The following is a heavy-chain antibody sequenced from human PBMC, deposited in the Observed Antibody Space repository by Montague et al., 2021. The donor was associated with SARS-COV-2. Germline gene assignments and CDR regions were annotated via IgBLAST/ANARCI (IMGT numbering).Heavy chain of an antibody. CDR3: ARHPPGYRYFYDMDV. D-gene: IGHD1-1*01. CDR2: LYYSWST. CDR1: GGSISSYY. V-gene: IGHV4-59*01. J-gene: IGHJ6*03. Sequence: SETLSLTCTVSGGSISSYYWSWIRQPPGQGLDWIGYLYYSWSTNYNHSLTSRVTISVDTSKNQFSLRLNSVTAADTAVYYYARHPPGYRYFYDMDVWGKGTTVTVSS.